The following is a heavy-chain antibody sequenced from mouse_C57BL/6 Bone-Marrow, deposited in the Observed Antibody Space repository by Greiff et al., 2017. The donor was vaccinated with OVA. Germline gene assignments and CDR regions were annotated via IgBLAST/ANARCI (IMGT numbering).Heavy chain of an antibody. D-gene: IGHD2-4*01. CDR3: ARDDYDRVYAMDY. Sequence: EVKLQESGPGLVKPSQSLSLTCSVTGYSITSGYYWNWIRQFPGNKLEWMGYISYDGSNNYNPSLKNRISITRDTSKNQFFLKLNSVTTEDTATYYCARDDYDRVYAMDYWGQGTSVTVSS. J-gene: IGHJ4*01. CDR1: GYSITSGYY. V-gene: IGHV3-6*01. CDR2: ISYDGSN.